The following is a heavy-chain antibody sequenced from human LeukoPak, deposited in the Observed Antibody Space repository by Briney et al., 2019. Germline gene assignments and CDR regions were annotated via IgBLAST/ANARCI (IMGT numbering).Heavy chain of an antibody. CDR3: ARDRYCSGGSCYSGLDP. CDR1: GFDFSTYS. D-gene: IGHD2-15*01. CDR2: ISSSSSNL. Sequence: GGSLRLSCAASGFDFSTYSMNWVRQAPGRGLEWISYISSSSSNLYYADSVKGRFTISRDNAKNSLYLQMNSLRDEDAAVYYCARDRYCSGGSCYSGLDPWGQGTLVTVSS. J-gene: IGHJ5*02. V-gene: IGHV3-48*02.